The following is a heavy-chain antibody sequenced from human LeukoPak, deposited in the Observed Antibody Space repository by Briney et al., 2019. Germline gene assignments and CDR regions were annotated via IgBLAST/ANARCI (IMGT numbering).Heavy chain of an antibody. CDR1: GFSFSRYW. CDR3: TKYGDDDTPGLN. CDR2: IKEDGSDK. D-gene: IGHD4-17*01. J-gene: IGHJ4*02. Sequence: GGSLRLSCAASGFSFSRYWMTWVRQAPGKGLEWVANIKEDGSDKYYVDSVKGRFTISGDNAKNSLYLQMNSLRAEDTSVYYCTKYGDDDTPGLNWGQGTLVTVSS. V-gene: IGHV3-7*02.